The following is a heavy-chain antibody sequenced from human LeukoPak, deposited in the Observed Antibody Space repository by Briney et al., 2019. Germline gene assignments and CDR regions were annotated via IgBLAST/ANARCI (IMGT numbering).Heavy chain of an antibody. D-gene: IGHD6-25*01. CDR3: VRLAALRGFYYYVDV. CDR2: VYRDGNT. J-gene: IGHJ6*03. Sequence: PSETLSLTCSVSGYSISSGYYWGWIRQPPGKGLEWVANVYRDGNTYYSPSLESRVTISVDTSKNLFSLKLSSLSAADTAVYYCVRLAALRGFYYYVDVWGKGTAVTVSS. CDR1: GYSISSGYY. V-gene: IGHV4-38-2*01.